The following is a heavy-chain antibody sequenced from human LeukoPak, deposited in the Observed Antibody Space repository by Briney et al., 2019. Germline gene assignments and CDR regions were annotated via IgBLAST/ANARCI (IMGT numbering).Heavy chain of an antibody. D-gene: IGHD2-15*01. J-gene: IGHJ4*02. Sequence: GGSLRLSCAASGFTFRDYWMNWVRQAPGKGLEWVASIKYDGTEKSSVDSVKGRFTISRDNAENSLYLQMNSLRAEDTAVYYCARAEVGVNYYFDYWGQGTLVTVSS. CDR1: GFTFRDYW. CDR2: IKYDGTEK. V-gene: IGHV3-7*03. CDR3: ARAEVGVNYYFDY.